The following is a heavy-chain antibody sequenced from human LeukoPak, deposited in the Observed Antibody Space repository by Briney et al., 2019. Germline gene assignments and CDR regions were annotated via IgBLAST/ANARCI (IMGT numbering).Heavy chain of an antibody. J-gene: IGHJ5*02. CDR2: IYHSGST. CDR3: ARSSFYCSSTSCYGPGGDWFDP. V-gene: IGHV4-38-2*02. D-gene: IGHD2-2*01. CDR1: GYSISSGYY. Sequence: MASETLSLTCTVSGYSISSGYYWGWIRQPPGKGLEWIGSIYHSGSTYYNPSLKSRVTISVDRSKNQFSLKLSSVTAADTAVYYCARSSFYCSSTSCYGPGGDWFDPWGQGTLVTVSS.